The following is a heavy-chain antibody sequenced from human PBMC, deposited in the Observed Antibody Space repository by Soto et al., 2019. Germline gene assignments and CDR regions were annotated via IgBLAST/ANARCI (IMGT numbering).Heavy chain of an antibody. J-gene: IGHJ6*02. CDR2: IYYSGST. CDR3: ARGGEGPELRYFDWLSRRDYYYGMDV. Sequence: QVQLQESGPGLVKPSQTLSLTCTVSGGSISSGGYYWSWIRQHPGKGLEWIGYIYYSGSTYYNPSLKSRVTISVDTYKNQFSLKLSSVTAADTAVYYCARGGEGPELRYFDWLSRRDYYYGMDVWGQGTTVTVSS. V-gene: IGHV4-31*03. D-gene: IGHD3-9*01. CDR1: GGSISSGGYY.